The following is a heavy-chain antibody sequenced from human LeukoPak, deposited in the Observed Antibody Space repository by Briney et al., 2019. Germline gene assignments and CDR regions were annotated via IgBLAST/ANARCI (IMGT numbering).Heavy chain of an antibody. V-gene: IGHV3-48*03. J-gene: IGHJ4*02. CDR2: ISSSGSTI. CDR1: GFTFSSYE. Sequence: GGSLRLSCAASGFTFSSYEMNWVCQAPGKGLEWVSYISSSGSTIYYADSVKGRFTISRDNAKNSLYLQMNSLRAEDTAVYYCARKAAAVTYYFDYWGQETLVTVSS. CDR3: ARKAAAVTYYFDY. D-gene: IGHD6-13*01.